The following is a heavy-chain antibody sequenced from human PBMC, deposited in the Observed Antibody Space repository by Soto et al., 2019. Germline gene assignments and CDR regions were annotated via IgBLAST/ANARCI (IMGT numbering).Heavy chain of an antibody. Sequence: SETLSLTCAVYGGSLSGYYWSWIRQPPGKGLEWIGEINHSGSTNYNPSFKSRVTISVDTSKNQFSLKLNSVTAADTAVYYCARDLWGYCGTDCYPLDVWGQGTTVTVSS. CDR3: ARDLWGYCGTDCYPLDV. D-gene: IGHD2-21*02. CDR1: GGSLSGYY. V-gene: IGHV4-34*01. CDR2: INHSGST. J-gene: IGHJ6*02.